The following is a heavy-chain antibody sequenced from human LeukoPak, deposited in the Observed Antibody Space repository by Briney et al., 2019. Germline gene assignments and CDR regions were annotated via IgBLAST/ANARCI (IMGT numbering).Heavy chain of an antibody. CDR2: IYTSGNT. CDR1: GGSISSYF. CDR3: ARAPTYSSGSYGDY. D-gene: IGHD3-10*01. Sequence: SETLSLTCTVSGGSISSYFWSWIRQPAGKGLEWIERIYTSGNTKYNPSLRSRVTMSGDTSKNQLSLKLSSVTAADTAVYYCARAPTYSSGSYGDYWGQGTLVTVSS. V-gene: IGHV4-4*07. J-gene: IGHJ4*02.